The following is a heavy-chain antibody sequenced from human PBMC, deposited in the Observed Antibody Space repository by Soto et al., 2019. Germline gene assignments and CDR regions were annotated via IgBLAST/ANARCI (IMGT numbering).Heavy chain of an antibody. J-gene: IGHJ4*02. CDR2: ISAYNGNT. V-gene: IGHV1-18*01. CDR3: ERTVGGWYRYYFDY. Sequence: ASLKVSCMASGYTFTSYGISWVRQAPGQGLEWMGWISAYNGNTNYAQKLQGRVTMTTDTSTSTAYMELRSLRSDDTAVYYCERTVGGWYRYYFDYWGQGTLVTVSS. CDR1: GYTFTSYG. D-gene: IGHD6-19*01.